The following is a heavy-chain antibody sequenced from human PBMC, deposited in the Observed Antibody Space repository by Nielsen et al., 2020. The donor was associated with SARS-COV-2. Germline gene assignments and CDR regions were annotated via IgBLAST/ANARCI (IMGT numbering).Heavy chain of an antibody. CDR3: AKDGLAYYDSSGYYYPDY. V-gene: IGHV3-9*01. CDR2: ISWNSGSI. CDR1: GFTFDDYA. J-gene: IGHJ4*02. D-gene: IGHD3-22*01. Sequence: SLKISCAASGFTFDDYAMHWVRQAPGKGLEWVSGISWNSGSIAYADSVKGRFTISRDNAKSSLYLQMNSLRAEDTALYYCAKDGLAYYDSSGYYYPDYWGQGTLVTVSS.